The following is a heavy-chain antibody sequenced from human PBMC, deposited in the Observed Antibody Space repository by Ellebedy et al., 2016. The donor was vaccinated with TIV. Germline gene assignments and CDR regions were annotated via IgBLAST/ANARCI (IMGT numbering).Heavy chain of an antibody. V-gene: IGHV3-7*01. CDR1: GFSFRSYW. Sequence: GESLKISCVASGFSFRSYWMSWVRQAPGKGLEWVANINQDGRERYYVDSVKGRFTISRDNAKNSLYLQMNSLRAEDTAVYYCVTDGSYGDFRSPAHAFEHWGQGTMVSVSP. CDR3: VTDGSYGDFRSPAHAFEH. D-gene: IGHD4-17*01. CDR2: INQDGRER. J-gene: IGHJ3*01.